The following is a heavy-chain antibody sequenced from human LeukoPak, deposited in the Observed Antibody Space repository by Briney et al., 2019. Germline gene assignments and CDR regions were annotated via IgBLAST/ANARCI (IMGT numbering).Heavy chain of an antibody. D-gene: IGHD6-19*01. V-gene: IGHV4-59*01. Sequence: PSETLSLTCTVSGGSISSYYWSWIRQPPGKGLEWMGYIYYSGSTNYNPSLKSRVTISVDTSKNQFSLKLSSVTAADTAVYYCATAVAGTWDWFDPWGQGTLVTVAS. J-gene: IGHJ5*02. CDR3: ATAVAGTWDWFDP. CDR2: IYYSGST. CDR1: GGSISSYY.